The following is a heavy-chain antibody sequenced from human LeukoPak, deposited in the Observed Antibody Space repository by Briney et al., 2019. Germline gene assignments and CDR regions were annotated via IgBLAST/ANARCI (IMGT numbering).Heavy chain of an antibody. CDR1: GYTLTELS. J-gene: IGHJ4*02. Sequence: ASVTVSCTVSGYTLTELSMHWVRQAPGKGLEWMGGFDSEDGETIYAQKFQGRVTMTEDTSTDTAYMELSSLRSEDTAVYYCATVLGGSYEGFDYWGQGTLVTVSS. D-gene: IGHD1-26*01. V-gene: IGHV1-24*01. CDR3: ATVLGGSYEGFDY. CDR2: FDSEDGET.